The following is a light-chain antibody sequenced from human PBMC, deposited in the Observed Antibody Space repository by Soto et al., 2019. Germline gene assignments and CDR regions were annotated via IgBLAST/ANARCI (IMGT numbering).Light chain of an antibody. V-gene: IGKV1-39*01. J-gene: IGKJ2*01. CDR3: QQSYSTPYT. CDR1: QSISSY. CDR2: AAS. Sequence: DIQMTQSPSSLSASVGDRVTITCRASQSISSYLNWYQQKPGKAPKLLIYAASSLQSGVPSRFSCSGSRTDFTLTISSLQPEDFATYYCQQSYSTPYTFRQGTKLEIK.